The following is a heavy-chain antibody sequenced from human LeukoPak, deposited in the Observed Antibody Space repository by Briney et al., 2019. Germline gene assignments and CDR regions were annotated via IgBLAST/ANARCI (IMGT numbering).Heavy chain of an antibody. J-gene: IGHJ4*02. CDR1: GGSFSGYY. CDR3: ASPPSRRRGYSGYGRFDY. V-gene: IGHV4-34*01. D-gene: IGHD5-12*01. CDR2: INHSGST. Sequence: SETLSPTCAVYGGSFSGYYWSWIRQPPGKGLEWIGEINHSGSTNYNPSLKSRVTISVDTSKNQFSLKLSSVTAADTAVYYCASPPSRRRGYSGYGRFDYWGQGTLVTVSS.